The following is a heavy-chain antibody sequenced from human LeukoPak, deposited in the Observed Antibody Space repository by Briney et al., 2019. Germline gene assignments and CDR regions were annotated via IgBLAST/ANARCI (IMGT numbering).Heavy chain of an antibody. D-gene: IGHD2-15*01. J-gene: IGHJ4*02. CDR1: GFTFSHFW. CDR2: IKKTGSET. CDR3: AREDGYCSDGKCYSYFDS. Sequence: GGSLRLSCAASGFTFSHFWMSWVRQAPGKGLEWVAYIKKTGSETYYVDSVKGRFTITRDNTRNSLFLQMYSLRAEDTAMYFCAREDGYCSDGKCYSYFDSWGQGTLVTVSS. V-gene: IGHV3-7*01.